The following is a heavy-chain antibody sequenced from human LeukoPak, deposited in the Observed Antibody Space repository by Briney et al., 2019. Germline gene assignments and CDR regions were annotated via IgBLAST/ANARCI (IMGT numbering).Heavy chain of an antibody. J-gene: IGHJ2*01. V-gene: IGHV3-23*01. D-gene: IGHD2-2*01. Sequence: GGSLRLSCAASGFTFSNNAMSWVRQAPGKGLEWVSAISGSGGSTYYADSVKGRFTISRDNSKNTLYLQMNSLRAEDTAVYYCAKAGIVVIPAAIIYWYFDLWGRGTLVTVSS. CDR3: AKAGIVVIPAAIIYWYFDL. CDR1: GFTFSNNA. CDR2: ISGSGGST.